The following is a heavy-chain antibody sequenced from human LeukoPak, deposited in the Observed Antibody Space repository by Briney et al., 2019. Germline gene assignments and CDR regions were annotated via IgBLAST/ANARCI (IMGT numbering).Heavy chain of an antibody. V-gene: IGHV4-34*01. Sequence: SETLSLTCAVYGGSFSGFFWSWIRQPPGKGLEWIGEIDHSGNTNYNPSLKSRVTIDLDTSKNQFSLKLTSMTAEDTAMYYCARGYYPPRWYFDLWGRGTLVTVSS. CDR3: ARGYYPPRWYFDL. CDR1: GGSFSGFF. CDR2: IDHSGNT. J-gene: IGHJ2*01. D-gene: IGHD3-10*01.